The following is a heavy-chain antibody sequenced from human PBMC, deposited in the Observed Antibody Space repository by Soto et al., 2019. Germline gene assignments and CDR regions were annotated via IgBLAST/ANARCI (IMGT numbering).Heavy chain of an antibody. CDR2: INPNGGST. Sequence: QVRLVQSGAEVKKPGASVKVSCKASGYIFTNYYIHWVRQAPGQGLEWMGIINPNGGSTNCAQKFQGRITLTRDTSTSTVYMDLSSLRSEDTALYYCARGLYLGDQWGQGTLVTVSS. CDR1: GYIFTNYY. V-gene: IGHV1-46*01. J-gene: IGHJ5*02. D-gene: IGHD3-16*01. CDR3: ARGLYLGDQ.